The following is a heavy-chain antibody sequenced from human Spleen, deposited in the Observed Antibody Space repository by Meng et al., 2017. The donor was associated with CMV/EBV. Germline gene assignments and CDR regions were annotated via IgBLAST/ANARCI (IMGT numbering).Heavy chain of an antibody. Sequence: SETLSLTCAVYGGSFSGYYWSWIRQPPGKGLEWIGEINHSGSTNYNPSLKSRVTISVDTSKNQFSLKLSSVTAADTAVYYCAGGRMGSSWYLGLVDYYYGMDVWGQGTTVTVSS. CDR2: INHSGST. J-gene: IGHJ6*02. V-gene: IGHV4-34*01. CDR1: GGSFSGYY. D-gene: IGHD6-13*01. CDR3: AGGRMGSSWYLGLVDYYYGMDV.